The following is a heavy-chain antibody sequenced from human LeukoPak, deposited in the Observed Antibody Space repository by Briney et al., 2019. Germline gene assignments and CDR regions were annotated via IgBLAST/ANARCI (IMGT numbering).Heavy chain of an antibody. V-gene: IGHV4-30-2*01. CDR3: ARVSMCSGGSCSHFDY. Sequence: SETLSLTCAVSGGSISSGGYSWSWIRQPPGTGLEWIGYIYHSGSTYYNPSLKSRVTISVDRSKNQFSLKLSSVTAADTAVYYCARVSMCSGGSCSHFDYWGQGTLVTVSS. CDR2: IYHSGST. J-gene: IGHJ4*02. CDR1: GGSISSGGYS. D-gene: IGHD2-15*01.